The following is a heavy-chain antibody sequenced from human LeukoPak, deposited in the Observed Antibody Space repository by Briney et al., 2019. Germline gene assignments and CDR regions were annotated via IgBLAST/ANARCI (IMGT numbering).Heavy chain of an antibody. J-gene: IGHJ4*02. Sequence: SETLSLTCTVSGGSISSSSYYWGWIRQPPGKGLEWIGSIYYSGSTYYNPSPKSRVTISVDTSKNQFSLKLSSVTAADTAVYYCARPTTQEPLSTFDYWGQGTLVTVSS. CDR2: IYYSGST. D-gene: IGHD1-1*01. CDR1: GGSISSSSYY. V-gene: IGHV4-39*01. CDR3: ARPTTQEPLSTFDY.